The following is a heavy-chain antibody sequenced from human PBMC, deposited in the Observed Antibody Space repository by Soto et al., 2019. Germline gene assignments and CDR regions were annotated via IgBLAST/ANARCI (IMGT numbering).Heavy chain of an antibody. J-gene: IGHJ3*02. D-gene: IGHD1-7*01. CDR1: GYTLTELS. Sequence: EASVKVSCKVSGYTLTELSMYWVRQAPGKGLEWMGGFDPEDGETIYAQKFQGRVTMTEDTSTDTAYMELSSLRSEDTAVYYCATDRANYGAFDIWGQGTMVTVSS. CDR3: ATDRANYGAFDI. V-gene: IGHV1-24*01. CDR2: FDPEDGET.